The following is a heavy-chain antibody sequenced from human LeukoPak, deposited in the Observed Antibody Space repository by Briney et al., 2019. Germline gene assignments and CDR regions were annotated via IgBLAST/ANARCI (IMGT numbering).Heavy chain of an antibody. CDR1: GFTVSDNF. D-gene: IGHD1-26*01. CDR3: AKTRPGGSYDH. V-gene: IGHV3-53*01. J-gene: IGHJ5*02. CDR2: LYRNGAT. Sequence: GGSLRLSCAAAGFTVSDNFMSWVRQTPERGLEWVSVLYRNGATRYAASVKDRFTISSDDSNNTLYLQMDRRRAEDTAVYYCAKTRPGGSYDHWGQGTLVTVSS.